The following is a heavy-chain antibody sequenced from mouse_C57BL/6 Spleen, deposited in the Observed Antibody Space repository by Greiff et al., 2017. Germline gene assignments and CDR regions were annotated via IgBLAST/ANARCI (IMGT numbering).Heavy chain of an antibody. D-gene: IGHD2-4*01. Sequence: VQLQQSGAELAKPGASVKLSCKASGYTFTSYWMHWVKQRPGQGLEWIGYINPSRGYTKYNQKFKDKATLTADKSSSTASMQLSSLTYEDSAVYYCARWGLSTMITTYYFDYWGQGTTLTVSS. V-gene: IGHV1-7*01. J-gene: IGHJ2*01. CDR2: INPSRGYT. CDR3: ARWGLSTMITTYYFDY. CDR1: GYTFTSYW.